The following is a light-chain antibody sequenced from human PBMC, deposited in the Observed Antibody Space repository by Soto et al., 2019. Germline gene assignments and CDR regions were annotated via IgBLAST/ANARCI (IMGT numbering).Light chain of an antibody. Sequence: EIQMTQSPSTLSGSVGVRVTITCRASQSIGGWLAWYQQKPGKVPKLLIYEASVLQNGVPSRFSGSVSGTEFTLAIDSLQPDDFATYYCQEHNSYIPTFGPGTKVDIK. CDR1: QSIGGW. V-gene: IGKV1-5*03. CDR3: QEHNSYIPT. CDR2: EAS. J-gene: IGKJ1*01.